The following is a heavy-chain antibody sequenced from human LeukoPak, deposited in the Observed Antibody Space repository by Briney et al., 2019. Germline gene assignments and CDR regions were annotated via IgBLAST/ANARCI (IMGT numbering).Heavy chain of an antibody. CDR1: GFTFSTYS. D-gene: IGHD1-26*01. V-gene: IGHV3-21*01. J-gene: IGHJ4*02. Sequence: GGSLRLSCAASGFTFSTYSMNWVRQAPGKGLEWVSSISSGSDHIYYADSVKGRFAISRDNAKNSLYLQMDSLRAEDTAVYYCARVRTRSYEFDYWGQGTLVTVSS. CDR2: ISSGSDHI. CDR3: ARVRTRSYEFDY.